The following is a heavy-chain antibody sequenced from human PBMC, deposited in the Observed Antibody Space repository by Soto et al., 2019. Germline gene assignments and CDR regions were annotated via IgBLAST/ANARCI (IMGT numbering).Heavy chain of an antibody. V-gene: IGHV1-18*01. D-gene: IGHD3-10*01. Sequence: QVPLVQSGGEVKKPGASVKVACKASGYTFTNYGISWVRHAPGQELEWMGWINVYNGNTKYAQKVQGRVTMTTDTSRSTAYIELRSLRSDDTAAYYWARGVGSGSYYNHYNWFHPCGQGSLVTVPP. J-gene: IGHJ5*02. CDR3: ARGVGSGSYYNHYNWFHP. CDR2: INVYNGNT. CDR1: GYTFTNYG.